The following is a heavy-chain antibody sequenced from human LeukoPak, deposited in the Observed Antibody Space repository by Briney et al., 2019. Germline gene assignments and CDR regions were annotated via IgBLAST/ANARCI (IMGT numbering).Heavy chain of an antibody. CDR3: AKQIIAAAGNYYYYGMDV. J-gene: IGHJ6*02. V-gene: IGHV3-23*01. CDR2: ISGSGGST. CDR1: GFTFSSYA. Sequence: GGSLRLSCAASGFTFSSYAMSWVRQAPGKGLEWVSAISGSGGSTYYADSVKGRFIISRDNSKNTLYLQMNSLRAEDTAVYYCAKQIIAAAGNYYYYGMDVWGQGTTVTVSS. D-gene: IGHD6-13*01.